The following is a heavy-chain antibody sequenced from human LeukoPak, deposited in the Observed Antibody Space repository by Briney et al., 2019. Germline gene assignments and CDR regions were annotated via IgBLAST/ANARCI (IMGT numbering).Heavy chain of an antibody. CDR3: ARDSYVDSEAVRWFDP. CDR1: GFTVSSNY. Sequence: PGGSLRLSCAASGFTVSSNYMSWVRQAPGKGLEWVSVIYRGGPTYYADSVKGRFTISRDNSKNTLYLQMNSLRAEDTAVYYCARDSYVDSEAVRWFDPWGQGTLVTVSS. V-gene: IGHV3-66*01. CDR2: IYRGGPT. D-gene: IGHD4-17*01. J-gene: IGHJ5*02.